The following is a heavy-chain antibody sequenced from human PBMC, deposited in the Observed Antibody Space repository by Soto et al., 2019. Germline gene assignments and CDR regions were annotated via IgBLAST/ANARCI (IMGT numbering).Heavy chain of an antibody. D-gene: IGHD4-17*01. CDR2: INGDGSDT. J-gene: IGHJ5*02. CDR3: ARDQTTGDWFDA. Sequence: PGGSLRLSCVASGVTFSSPWMHWVRQAPGKGLVWVSRINGDGSDTKYADSVKGRFTISRDNARNTVYLQMNSLRADDTAVYYCARDQTTGDWFDAWGQGALVTVSS. CDR1: GVTFSSPW. V-gene: IGHV3-74*03.